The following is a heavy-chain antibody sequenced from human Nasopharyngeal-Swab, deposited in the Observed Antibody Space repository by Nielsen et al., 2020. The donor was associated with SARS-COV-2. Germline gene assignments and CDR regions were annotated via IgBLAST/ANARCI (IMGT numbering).Heavy chain of an antibody. Sequence: SETLSLTCTVSGGSISSSSYYWGWTRQPPGKGLEWIGSIYYSGSTYYNPSLKSRVTISVDTSKNQFSLKLSSVTAADTAVYYCARHRIYCSSTSCYTYYYYYMDVWGKGTTVTVSS. V-gene: IGHV4-39*01. CDR2: IYYSGST. CDR1: GGSISSSSYY. J-gene: IGHJ6*03. D-gene: IGHD2-2*02. CDR3: ARHRIYCSSTSCYTYYYYYMDV.